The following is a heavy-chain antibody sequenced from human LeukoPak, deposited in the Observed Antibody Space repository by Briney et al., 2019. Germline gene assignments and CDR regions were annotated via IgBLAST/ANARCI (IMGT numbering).Heavy chain of an antibody. V-gene: IGHV3-23*01. CDR2: ISGSGGST. CDR1: GFTFSSYA. CDR3: AKDVVRRMDGGPFDY. J-gene: IGHJ4*02. D-gene: IGHD2-15*01. Sequence: PGGSLRLSCAASGFTFSSYAMSWVRQAPGKGLEWVSAISGSGGSTYYADSVKGRFTISRDNSKNTLYLQMNGLRAEDTAVYYCAKDVVRRMDGGPFDYWGQGTLVTVSS.